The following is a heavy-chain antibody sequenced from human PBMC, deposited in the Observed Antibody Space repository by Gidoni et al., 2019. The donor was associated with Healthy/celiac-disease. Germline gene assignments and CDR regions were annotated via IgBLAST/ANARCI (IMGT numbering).Heavy chain of an antibody. CDR2: ISYDGSNK. Sequence: QVQLVESGGGVVQPGRSLTLSCAASGFTFSSYAMHWVRQAPGKGLEWVAVISYDGSNKYYADSVKGRFTISRDNSKNTLYLQMNSLRAEDTAVYYCARGQQLVRYFQHWGQGTLVTVSS. D-gene: IGHD6-13*01. V-gene: IGHV3-30*04. J-gene: IGHJ1*01. CDR1: GFTFSSYA. CDR3: ARGQQLVRYFQH.